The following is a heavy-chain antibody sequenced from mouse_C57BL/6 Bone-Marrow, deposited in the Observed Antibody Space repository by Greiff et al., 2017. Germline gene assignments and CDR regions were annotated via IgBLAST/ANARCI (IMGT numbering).Heavy chain of an antibody. CDR2: SRNKANDYTT. CDR3: ARVSSTGTGYYFDY. D-gene: IGHD4-1*02. V-gene: IGHV7-1*01. CDR1: GFTFSDFY. Sequence: EVKLMESGGGLVQSGRSLRLSCATSGFTFSDFYMEWVRQAPGKGLEWIAASRNKANDYTTEYSASVKGRFIVSSDTSQSILYLQMNALRAEDTAIYYCARVSSTGTGYYFDYWGQGTTLTVSS. J-gene: IGHJ2*01.